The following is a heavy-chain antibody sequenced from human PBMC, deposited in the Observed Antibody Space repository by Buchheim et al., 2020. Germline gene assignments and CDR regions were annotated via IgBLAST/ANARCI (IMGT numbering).Heavy chain of an antibody. V-gene: IGHV3-48*01. D-gene: IGHD3-16*01. CDR3: ARDPDMITFGGTEYYFDY. CDR2: ISSSSSTI. CDR1: GFTFSSYS. J-gene: IGHJ4*02. Sequence: EVQLVESGGGLVQPGGSLRLSCAASGFTFSSYSMNWVRQAPGKGLEWVSYISSSSSTIYYADSVKGRFTISRDNAKNSLYLQMNSLRAEDTAVYYCARDPDMITFGGTEYYFDYWGQGTL.